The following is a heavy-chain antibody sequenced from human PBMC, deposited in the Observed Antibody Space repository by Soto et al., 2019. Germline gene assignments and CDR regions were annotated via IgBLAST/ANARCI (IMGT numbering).Heavy chain of an antibody. CDR3: ARHPTVRGVVPYYMDV. CDR2: IYYSGST. Sequence: PSETLSLTCTVSGGSISSYYWSWIRQPPGKGLEWIGYIYYSGSTNYNPSLKSRVTISVDTSKNQFSLKLSSVTAADTAVYYCARHPTVRGVVPYYMDVWGKGTTVTVSS. D-gene: IGHD3-10*01. J-gene: IGHJ6*03. V-gene: IGHV4-59*08. CDR1: GGSISSYY.